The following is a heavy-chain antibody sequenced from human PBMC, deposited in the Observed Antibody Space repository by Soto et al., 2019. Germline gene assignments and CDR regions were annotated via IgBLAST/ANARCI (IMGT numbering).Heavy chain of an antibody. Sequence: EVQLLESGGGLVQPGGSLRLSCAASGFTFSSYAMNWVRQAPGKGLEWVSIISGSGDSTYYADSVKGRFTISRDNTKNTLYLQMNSLRAEDTAVYYCANKFFSGSGSYRGWFDPWGQGNLVTGSS. D-gene: IGHD3-10*01. V-gene: IGHV3-23*01. J-gene: IGHJ5*02. CDR3: ANKFFSGSGSYRGWFDP. CDR1: GFTFSSYA. CDR2: ISGSGDST.